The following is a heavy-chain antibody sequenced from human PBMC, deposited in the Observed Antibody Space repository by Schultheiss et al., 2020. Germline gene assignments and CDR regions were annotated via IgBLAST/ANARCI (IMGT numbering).Heavy chain of an antibody. J-gene: IGHJ4*02. CDR2: IYPGDSDT. V-gene: IGHV5-51*01. Sequence: GESLKISCKGSDYRFNNYWIGWVRQTPGKGLEWMGIIYPGDSDTRYSPSFQGQVTFSVDKSVNTTYVQWSSLKASDTATYYCVRHCHVTSGTYNDDPLYYFDYWGQGTLVTVSS. CDR1: DYRFNNYW. D-gene: IGHD3-10*01. CDR3: VRHCHVTSGTYNDDPLYYFDY.